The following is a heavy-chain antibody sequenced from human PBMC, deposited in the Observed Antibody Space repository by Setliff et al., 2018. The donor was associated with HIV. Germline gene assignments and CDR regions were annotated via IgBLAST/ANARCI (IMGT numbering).Heavy chain of an antibody. Sequence: ASVKVSCKASGYTFTGYYMHWVRQAPGQGLEWMGWINSNSGGTNYAQRFQGRVTMTRGRSISTAYMELSRLRYDDTAVYYCASTENYYDTSAYYYQRYWGQGTQVTVSS. J-gene: IGHJ4*02. CDR3: ASTENYYDTSAYYYQRY. CDR2: INSNSGGT. D-gene: IGHD3-22*01. V-gene: IGHV1-2*02. CDR1: GYTFTGYY.